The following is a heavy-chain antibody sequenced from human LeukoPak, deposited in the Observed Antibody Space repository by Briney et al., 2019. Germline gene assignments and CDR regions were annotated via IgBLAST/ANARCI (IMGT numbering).Heavy chain of an antibody. CDR3: ARDRDSVGSTYYMDYGMDV. Sequence: GGSLRLSCAASGFTFSDYYMSWIRQAPGKGLEWVSYISSSGSTIYYADSVKGRFTISRDNAKNSLYLQMNSLRAEDTAVYYCARDRDSVGSTYYMDYGMDVWGQGTTVTVSS. CDR2: ISSSGSTI. V-gene: IGHV3-11*01. J-gene: IGHJ6*02. D-gene: IGHD2-2*01. CDR1: GFTFSDYY.